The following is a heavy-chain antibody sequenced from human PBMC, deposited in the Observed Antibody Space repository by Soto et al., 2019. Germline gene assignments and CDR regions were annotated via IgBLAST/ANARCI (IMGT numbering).Heavy chain of an antibody. D-gene: IGHD2-2*01. Sequence: GGSLRLSCAASGFTFSSYAMSWVRQAPGKGLEWVSAISGSGGSTYYADSVKGRFTISRGNSKNTLYLQMNSLRAEDTAVYYCAKVANIVVVPAAPPTFDYWGQGTLVTVSS. J-gene: IGHJ4*02. V-gene: IGHV3-23*01. CDR2: ISGSGGST. CDR3: AKVANIVVVPAAPPTFDY. CDR1: GFTFSSYA.